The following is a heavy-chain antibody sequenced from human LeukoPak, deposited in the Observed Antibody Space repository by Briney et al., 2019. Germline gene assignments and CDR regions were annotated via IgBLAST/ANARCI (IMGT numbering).Heavy chain of an antibody. Sequence: GASVKVSCKASGYTFTSYYMHWVRQAPGQGLEWMGIINPSGGSTSYAQKFQGRVTMTRDTSISTAYMELSRLTSDDTAVYYCARAAIAVAGDYHYHYMDVWGKGTTVTVSS. D-gene: IGHD6-19*01. CDR3: ARAAIAVAGDYHYHYMDV. V-gene: IGHV1-46*01. J-gene: IGHJ6*03. CDR1: GYTFTSYY. CDR2: INPSGGST.